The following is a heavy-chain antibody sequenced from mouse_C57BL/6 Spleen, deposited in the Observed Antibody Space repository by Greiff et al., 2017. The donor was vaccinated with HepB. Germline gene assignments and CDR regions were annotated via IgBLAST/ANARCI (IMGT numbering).Heavy chain of an antibody. J-gene: IGHJ4*01. Sequence: VQLQQSGPELVKPGASVKIPCKASGYTFTDYNMDWVKQSHGKSLEWIGDINPNNGGTIYNQKFKGKATLTVDKSSSTAYMELRSLTSEDTAVYYCARRPFGYYEAMDYWGQGTSVTVSS. D-gene: IGHD2-3*01. V-gene: IGHV1-18*01. CDR2: INPNNGGT. CDR1: GYTFTDYN. CDR3: ARRPFGYYEAMDY.